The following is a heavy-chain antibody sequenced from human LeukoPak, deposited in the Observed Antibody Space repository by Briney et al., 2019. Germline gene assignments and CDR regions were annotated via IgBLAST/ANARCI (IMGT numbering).Heavy chain of an antibody. Sequence: PAGSLTLSCAASGFTFSSYAMSWVRQAPGKGLEWVSAISGSGGSTYYADSVKGRFTISRDNSKNTLYLQMNSLRAEDTAVYYCASARGYYYDSSGRPFDYWGQGTLVTVSS. J-gene: IGHJ4*02. CDR3: ASARGYYYDSSGRPFDY. CDR1: GFTFSSYA. V-gene: IGHV3-23*01. CDR2: ISGSGGST. D-gene: IGHD3-22*01.